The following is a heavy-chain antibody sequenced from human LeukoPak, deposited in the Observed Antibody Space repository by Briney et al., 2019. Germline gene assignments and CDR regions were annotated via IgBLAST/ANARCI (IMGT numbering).Heavy chain of an antibody. J-gene: IGHJ6*03. CDR1: GYDFTKYA. CDR2: IDAGNGRT. V-gene: IGHV1-3*03. Sequence: GASVKVSCKASGYDFTKYAVQWVRQAPGQRLEWMGWIDAGNGRTRYSPDFQGRVIISRDTSASIAYMELSSLRSDDMAVYYCARGIWSTTLTAYYMDVWGKGTTVTVSS. D-gene: IGHD2-21*02. CDR3: ARGIWSTTLTAYYMDV.